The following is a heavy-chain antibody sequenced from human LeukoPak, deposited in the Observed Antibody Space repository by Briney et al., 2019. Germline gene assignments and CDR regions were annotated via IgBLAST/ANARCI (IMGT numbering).Heavy chain of an antibody. CDR3: ARLHGSGSYYSYYYYYMDV. J-gene: IGHJ6*03. Sequence: PSETLSLTCTVSGGSISSYYWSWIRQPPGKGLEWIGDIYYSGSTNYNPSLKSRVTISVDTSKNQFSLKLSSVTAADTAVYYCARLHGSGSYYSYYYYYMDVWGKGTTVTISS. D-gene: IGHD3-10*01. CDR2: IYYSGST. CDR1: GGSISSYY. V-gene: IGHV4-59*01.